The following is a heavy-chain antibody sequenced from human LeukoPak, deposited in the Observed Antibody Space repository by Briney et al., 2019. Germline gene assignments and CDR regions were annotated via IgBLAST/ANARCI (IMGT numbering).Heavy chain of an antibody. CDR2: IYYSGST. CDR3: ARGVTKWFWFDP. Sequence: SETLSLTCTVSGGSISSYYWNWIRQPPGKGLEWIGYIYYSGSTNYNPSLKSRVTISVDTSKNQFSLKLSSVTAADTAVYYCARGVTKWFWFDPWGQGTLVTVSS. J-gene: IGHJ5*02. CDR1: GGSISSYY. D-gene: IGHD3-22*01. V-gene: IGHV4-59*01.